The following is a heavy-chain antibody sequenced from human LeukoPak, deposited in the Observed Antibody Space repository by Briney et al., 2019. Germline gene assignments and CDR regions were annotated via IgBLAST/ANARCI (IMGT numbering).Heavy chain of an antibody. CDR3: ASPLGYCSSTDCYGDY. D-gene: IGHD2-2*01. Sequence: SEILSLTCTVSGGSISSTTYHWGWIRQPPGKGLEWIGSIYYDGTTYYSPSLKSRVAISVDTSKNQFSLKLSSVTAADTAVYYCASPLGYCSSTDCYGDYWGQGTLVTVSS. CDR1: GGSISSTTYH. V-gene: IGHV4-39*01. CDR2: IYYDGTT. J-gene: IGHJ4*02.